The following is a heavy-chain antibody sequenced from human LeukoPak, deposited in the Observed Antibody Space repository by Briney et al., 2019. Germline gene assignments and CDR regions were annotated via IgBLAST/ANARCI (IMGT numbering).Heavy chain of an antibody. J-gene: IGHJ6*03. CDR2: INHSGST. Sequence: SETLSLTCAVYGGPFSGNYWSWIRQPPGKGLEWIGDINHSGSTNYNPSLKSRVTISVDTSKNQFSLKLSSVTAADTAVYYCARGWVYCTNGICSRSYYMDVWDKGTTVTVSS. D-gene: IGHD2-8*01. CDR1: GGPFSGNY. CDR3: ARGWVYCTNGICSRSYYMDV. V-gene: IGHV4-34*01.